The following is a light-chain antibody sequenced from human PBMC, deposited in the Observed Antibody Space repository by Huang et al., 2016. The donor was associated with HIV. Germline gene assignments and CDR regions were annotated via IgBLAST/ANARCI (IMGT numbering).Light chain of an antibody. Sequence: IQMTQSPASLSASVGDRVTITCRASQAIRNDLGWYQQRLGKAPKLLVSTTSHLQRWVPSRFSGSGSGTHFTLTISGLQSEDFATYYCLQTYSYPLTFGQGTKVEI. V-gene: IGKV1-6*01. CDR2: TTS. CDR1: QAIRND. J-gene: IGKJ1*01. CDR3: LQTYSYPLT.